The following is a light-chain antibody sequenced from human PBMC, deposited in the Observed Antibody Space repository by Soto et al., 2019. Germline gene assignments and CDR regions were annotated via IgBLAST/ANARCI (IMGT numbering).Light chain of an antibody. CDR1: SSDVGIYNY. J-gene: IGLJ2*01. CDR3: SSFSSTTTPMV. CDR2: EVS. Sequence: QSVLTQPASVSGSPGQSITISCTGTSSDVGIYNYVSWYQQHPGKAPRLLIYEVSNRPSGISNRFSASKSGNTASLTISGLQAEDEADYYCSSFSSTTTPMVFGGGTKLTVL. V-gene: IGLV2-14*01.